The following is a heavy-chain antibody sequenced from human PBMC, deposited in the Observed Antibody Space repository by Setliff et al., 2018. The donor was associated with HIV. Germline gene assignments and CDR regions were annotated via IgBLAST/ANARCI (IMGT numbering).Heavy chain of an antibody. CDR2: IHPGDFVT. J-gene: IGHJ4*02. V-gene: IGHV5-51*01. CDR3: TRRRRAPGTEDLEAY. D-gene: IGHD1-26*01. Sequence: GESLKISCKGFGYSFSDNWIGWVRQMPGKGLEWIGVIHPGDFVTRYGPSFQGQVSISVDTSITTAYLYWSSLKASDTAIYYCTRRRRAPGTEDLEAYWGQGTLVTVSS. CDR1: GYSFSDNW.